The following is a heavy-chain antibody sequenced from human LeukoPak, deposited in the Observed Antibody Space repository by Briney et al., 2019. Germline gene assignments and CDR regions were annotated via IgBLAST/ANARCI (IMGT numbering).Heavy chain of an antibody. J-gene: IGHJ4*02. Sequence: QSGGSLRLSCAASGFTFSSYAMHWVRQAPGKGLEWVAAISYDGNNKYYADSVKGRFTISRDNSKNTLYLQMNSLRAEETAVYYCARDGVPAAGEFNFDYWGQGTLVTVSS. CDR2: ISYDGNNK. V-gene: IGHV3-30-3*01. CDR3: ARDGVPAAGEFNFDY. CDR1: GFTFSSYA. D-gene: IGHD2-2*01.